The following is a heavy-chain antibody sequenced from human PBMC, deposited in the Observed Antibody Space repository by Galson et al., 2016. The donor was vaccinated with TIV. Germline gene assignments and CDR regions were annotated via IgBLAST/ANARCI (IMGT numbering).Heavy chain of an antibody. CDR1: GYSINSGYY. J-gene: IGHJ6*02. Sequence: SETLSLTCAVSGYSINSGYYWGWIRQPPGKGLQWIGGIYESGTTYYNPSLKSRLTMSVDTSKNQFSLKLSSVSAADTAVYYCVREGSTVTMHHYFGMDVWGQGTSVTVSS. CDR3: VREGSTVTMHHYFGMDV. D-gene: IGHD4-17*01. CDR2: IYESGTT. V-gene: IGHV4-38-2*02.